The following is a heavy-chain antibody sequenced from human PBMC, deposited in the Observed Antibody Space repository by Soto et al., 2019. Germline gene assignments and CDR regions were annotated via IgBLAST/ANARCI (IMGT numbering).Heavy chain of an antibody. J-gene: IGHJ6*02. CDR3: ARDTARRGYYYYGMDV. CDR2: IYYSGST. D-gene: IGHD5-18*01. Sequence: QVQLQESGPGLVKPSQTLSHTCTVSGGSISSGGYYWSWIRQHPGKGLEWIGYIYYSGSTYYNPSLKSRVTISVDTSKNQFSLKLSSVTAADTAVYYCARDTARRGYYYYGMDVWGQGTTVTVSS. CDR1: GGSISSGGYY. V-gene: IGHV4-31*03.